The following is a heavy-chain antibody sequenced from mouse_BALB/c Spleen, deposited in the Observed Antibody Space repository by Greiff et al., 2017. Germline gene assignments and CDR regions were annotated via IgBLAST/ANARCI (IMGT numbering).Heavy chain of an antibody. CDR2: INPYNDGT. Sequence: EVQLQQSGPELVKPGASVKMSCKASGYTFTSYVMHWVKQKPGQGLEWIGYINPYNDGTKYNEKFKGKATLTSDKSSSTAYMELSSLTSEDSAVYYCAREYGNYDAWFAYWGQGTLVTVSA. D-gene: IGHD2-10*02. CDR1: GYTFTSYV. V-gene: IGHV1-14*01. CDR3: AREYGNYDAWFAY. J-gene: IGHJ3*01.